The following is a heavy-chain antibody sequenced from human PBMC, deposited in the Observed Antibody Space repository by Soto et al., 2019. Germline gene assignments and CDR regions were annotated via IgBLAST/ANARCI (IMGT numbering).Heavy chain of an antibody. V-gene: IGHV3-53*01. CDR1: GFTVSSNY. D-gene: IGHD1-26*01. CDR2: IYSGGST. CDR3: AARIVGATFEI. J-gene: IGHJ3*02. Sequence: GGSLRLSCAASGFTVSSNYMSWVRQAPGKGLEWVSVIYSGGSTYYADSVKGRFTISRDNSKNTLYLQMNSLRAEDTAVYYRAARIVGATFEIWGQGTMVTVSS.